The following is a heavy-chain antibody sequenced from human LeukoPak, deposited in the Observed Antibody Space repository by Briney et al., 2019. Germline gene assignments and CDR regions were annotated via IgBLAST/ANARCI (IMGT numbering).Heavy chain of an antibody. D-gene: IGHD1-1*01. CDR1: GFTFSNLA. Sequence: GGSLRLSCVASGFTFSNLAMGWVRQAPGKGLEWVSVISDSGGTTYYADSVKGRFTISRDNSRNTLYLQMNSLRVEDTAVYYCARAERTVNVFDIWGQGTIVTVSS. CDR3: ARAERTVNVFDI. CDR2: ISDSGGTT. J-gene: IGHJ3*02. V-gene: IGHV3-23*01.